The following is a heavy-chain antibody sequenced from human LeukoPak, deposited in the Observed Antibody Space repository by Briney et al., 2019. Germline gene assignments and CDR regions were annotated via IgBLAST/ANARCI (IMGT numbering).Heavy chain of an antibody. CDR1: GYTLTELS. V-gene: IGHV1-24*01. J-gene: IGHJ4*02. Sequence: ASMKVSCKVSGYTLTELSMHWVRQAPGKGLEWMGGFDPEDGETIYAQKFQGRVTMTEDTSTDTAYMELSSLRSEDTAVYYCATVWELRGGLDYWGQGTLVTVSS. CDR3: ATVWELRGGLDY. CDR2: FDPEDGET. D-gene: IGHD1-26*01.